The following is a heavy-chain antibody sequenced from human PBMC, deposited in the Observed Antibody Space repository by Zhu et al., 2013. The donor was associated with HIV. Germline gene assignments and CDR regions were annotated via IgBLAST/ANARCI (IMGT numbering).Heavy chain of an antibody. CDR3: AREVNSSSYFDY. CDR2: VNPSDETT. CDR1: GGTFSSYA. V-gene: IGHV1-69*06. J-gene: IGHJ4*02. Sequence: QVTVMQSEAVVKKPGSSVKVSCKASGGTFSSYAISWVRQAPGQGLEWMGVVNPSDETTALAEKFQGRVTMTRDTSTSTVYMELSSLRSEDTAVYYCAREVNSSSYFDYWGQGTLVTVSS. D-gene: IGHD6-13*01.